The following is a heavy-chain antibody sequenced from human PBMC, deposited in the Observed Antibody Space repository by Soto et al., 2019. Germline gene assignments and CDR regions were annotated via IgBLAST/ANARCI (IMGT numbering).Heavy chain of an antibody. Sequence: QVQLQESGPGLVKTSETLSLTCTVSGGSVSSGPYHWNWVRQPPGKGLEWIGHISYTGTANYNPSVRGRVIMATDTSMNQFSLRLTSVSAADTAVYYWMRSHGAYWGQGALVTVSP. J-gene: IGHJ4*02. V-gene: IGHV4-61*01. D-gene: IGHD2-8*01. CDR2: ISYTGTA. CDR1: GGSVSSGPYH. CDR3: MRSHGAY.